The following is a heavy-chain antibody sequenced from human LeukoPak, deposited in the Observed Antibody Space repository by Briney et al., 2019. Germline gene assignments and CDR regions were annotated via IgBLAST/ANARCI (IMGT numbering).Heavy chain of an antibody. D-gene: IGHD3-22*01. CDR3: ARAGYYYDSSGYYVMTEIDY. J-gene: IGHJ4*02. Sequence: GGSLRLSCAASGFTFSSYSMNWVRQAPGKGLEWVSSISSSSSYIYYADSVKGRFTTSRDNAKNSLYLQMNSLRAEDTAVYYCARAGYYYDSSGYYVMTEIDYWGQGTLVTVSS. V-gene: IGHV3-21*01. CDR2: ISSSSSYI. CDR1: GFTFSSYS.